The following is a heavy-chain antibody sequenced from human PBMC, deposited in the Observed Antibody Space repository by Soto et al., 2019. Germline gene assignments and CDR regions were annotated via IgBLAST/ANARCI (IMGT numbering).Heavy chain of an antibody. V-gene: IGHV4-34*01. Sequence: KTXESLSLSCAVYGGSFSGYDWSWIRQPPGKGLDWIGEINHSGSTNYNPSLKSRVTISVDTSKNQFSLKLSSVTDADTAVYYCARGRESRYYDSSGRYFDYWGQGALVTSPQ. CDR3: ARGRESRYYDSSGRYFDY. J-gene: IGHJ4*02. CDR1: GGSFSGYD. CDR2: INHSGST. D-gene: IGHD3-22*01.